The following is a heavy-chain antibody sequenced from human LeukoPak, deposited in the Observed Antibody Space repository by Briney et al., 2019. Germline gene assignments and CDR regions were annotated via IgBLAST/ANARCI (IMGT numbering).Heavy chain of an antibody. J-gene: IGHJ4*02. Sequence: GGSLRLSCAASGFTFSSYAMHWVRQAPGKGLEWVAVISYDGSNKYYADSVKGRFTISRDNSKNTLYLQMNSLRAEDTAVYYCARDLEGTRVTIFGIGYWGQGTLVTVSS. CDR3: ARDLEGTRVTIFGIGY. CDR1: GFTFSSYA. D-gene: IGHD3-3*01. V-gene: IGHV3-30*01. CDR2: ISYDGSNK.